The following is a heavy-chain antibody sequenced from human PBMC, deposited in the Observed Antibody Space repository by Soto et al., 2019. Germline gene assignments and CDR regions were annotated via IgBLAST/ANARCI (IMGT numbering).Heavy chain of an antibody. D-gene: IGHD6-13*01. Sequence: EVQLVESGGGLVQPGGSLRLSCVASGFTLSRYSMNWVRQAPGKGLEWVSYISRSSSTIYYADSVKGRFTISRDNAENSLYLQMNSLRAEDTAVYYCARDLAGGIPDYWGPGTRVTVSS. CDR1: GFTLSRYS. CDR2: ISRSSSTI. J-gene: IGHJ4*02. CDR3: ARDLAGGIPDY. V-gene: IGHV3-48*01.